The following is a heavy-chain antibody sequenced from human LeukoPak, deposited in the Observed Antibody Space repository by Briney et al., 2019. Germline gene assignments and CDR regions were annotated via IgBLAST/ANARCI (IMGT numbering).Heavy chain of an antibody. CDR2: IYYSGST. D-gene: IGHD1-26*01. Sequence: PSETLSLTCSVSGGSITNYYWSWIRQPPGRGLEWIGYIYYSGSTHYNPSLKSRVTISVDTSRNQSSLNLTSMTAADTAVYYCVRHFAPFRLGPHFDYWGQGSLVTVSS. V-gene: IGHV4-59*08. CDR3: VRHFAPFRLGPHFDY. CDR1: GGSITNYY. J-gene: IGHJ4*02.